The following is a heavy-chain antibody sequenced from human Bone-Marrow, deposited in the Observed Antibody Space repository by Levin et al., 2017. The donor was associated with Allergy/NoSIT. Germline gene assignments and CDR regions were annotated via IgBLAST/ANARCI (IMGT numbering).Heavy chain of an antibody. CDR1: GYSFTSFW. V-gene: IGHV5-51*01. Sequence: ESLKISCQASGYSFTSFWFGWVRQRPGKGLEWMGLIFPSDSDTRVSPSFQGQIIMSVDKSINTAYLQWSSLKASDSARYYCARRDSDGSNSFDYWGQGTLVTVSP. J-gene: IGHJ4*02. CDR3: ARRDSDGSNSFDY. CDR2: IFPSDSDT. D-gene: IGHD4-23*01.